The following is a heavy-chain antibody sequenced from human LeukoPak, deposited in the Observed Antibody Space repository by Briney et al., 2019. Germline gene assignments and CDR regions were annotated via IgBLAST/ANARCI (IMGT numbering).Heavy chain of an antibody. Sequence: PGGSLRLSCAASGFTFSSYGMSWVRQAPGKGLEWVSAISGSGGSTYYADSVKGRFTISRDNSKNTLYLQMNSLRAEDTAVYYCASLPRIQLWFFDYWGQGTLVTVSS. CDR3: ASLPRIQLWFFDY. CDR2: ISGSGGST. D-gene: IGHD5-18*01. V-gene: IGHV3-23*01. J-gene: IGHJ4*02. CDR1: GFTFSSYG.